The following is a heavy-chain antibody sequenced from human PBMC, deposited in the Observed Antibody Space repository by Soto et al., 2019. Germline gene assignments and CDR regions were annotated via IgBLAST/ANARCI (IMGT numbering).Heavy chain of an antibody. V-gene: IGHV4-30-2*01. CDR2: IYHSGST. J-gene: IGHJ4*02. CDR3: ASRVGATFDY. Sequence: SSETLSLTCAVSGGSISSGGYSWSWIRQPPGKGLEWIGYIYHSGSTYYNPSLKSRVTISVDRSKNQFSLKLSSVTAADTAVYYCASRVGATFDYWGQGTLVTVSS. CDR1: GGSISSGGYS. D-gene: IGHD1-26*01.